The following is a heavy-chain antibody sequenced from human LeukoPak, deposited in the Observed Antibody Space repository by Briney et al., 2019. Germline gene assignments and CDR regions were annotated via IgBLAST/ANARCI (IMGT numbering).Heavy chain of an antibody. D-gene: IGHD3-22*01. CDR2: IYYSGST. CDR1: GGSISSSSYY. V-gene: IGHV4-39*07. CDR3: ASNYYDSSGEYFQH. Sequence: PSETLSLTCTVSGGSISSSSYYWGWIRQPPGKGLEWIGSIYYSGSTYYNPSLKSRVTISVDTSKNQFSLKLSSVTAADTAVYYCASNYYDSSGEYFQHWGQGTLVTVSS. J-gene: IGHJ1*01.